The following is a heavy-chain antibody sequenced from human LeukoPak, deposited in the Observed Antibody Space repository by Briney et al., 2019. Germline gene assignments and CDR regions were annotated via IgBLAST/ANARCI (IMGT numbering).Heavy chain of an antibody. Sequence: SETLSLTCTVSGGSISSYYWGWMRQPPGKALQWVAYIYTGWSTYYNPSLYRRLAVSVDTSKNQFSLRLTSVTATDTAMYYCARLKPRRQYNFGSASYAFALWGEGSLVTVSS. D-gene: IGHD3-3*01. CDR3: ARLKPRRQYNFGSASYAFAL. CDR2: IYTGWST. J-gene: IGHJ4*02. V-gene: IGHV4-4*09. CDR1: GGSISSYY.